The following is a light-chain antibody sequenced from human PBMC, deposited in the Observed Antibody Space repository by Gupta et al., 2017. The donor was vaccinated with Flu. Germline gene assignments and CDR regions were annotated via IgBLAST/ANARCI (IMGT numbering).Light chain of an antibody. CDR2: WAS. V-gene: IGKV4-1*01. CDR1: RSIADSSNNKNY. Sequence: INCKSSRSIADSSNNKNYLAWYQRKPGQPPKLLIYWASTRESGVPERFGGSGSGTDFSLTISSLQAEDVAIYYCQQYYTTPSFGQGTELEIK. J-gene: IGKJ2*01. CDR3: QQYYTTPS.